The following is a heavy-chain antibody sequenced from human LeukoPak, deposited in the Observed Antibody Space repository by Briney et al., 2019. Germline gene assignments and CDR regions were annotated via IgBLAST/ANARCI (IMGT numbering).Heavy chain of an antibody. CDR1: GGSISSYF. J-gene: IGHJ4*02. CDR2: IYTSGAT. CDR3: ARESGGGRPFDY. V-gene: IGHV4-4*07. D-gene: IGHD2-15*01. Sequence: PSETLSLTCTVSGGSISSYFWSWIRQPAGNGLEWIGRIYTSGATNYNPSLKSRVTMSVDTSKSQFSLKLSSVTAADTAVYYCARESGGGRPFDYWGQGTLVTVSS.